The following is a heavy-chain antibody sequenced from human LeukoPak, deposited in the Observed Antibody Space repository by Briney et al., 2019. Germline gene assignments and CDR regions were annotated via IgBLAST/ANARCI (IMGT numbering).Heavy chain of an antibody. V-gene: IGHV3-21*01. CDR2: ITSISSYT. J-gene: IGHJ6*03. Sequence: GGSLRLSCAASGFTFNSYHTNWVRQAPGKGLEWVSSITSISSYTYYAESVKGRFTISRDNAENSLYLQMNSLRAEDTAVYYCARDPYFGELSPHVYYWYMDVWGKGTTVTISS. D-gene: IGHD3-10*01. CDR1: GFTFNSYH. CDR3: ARDPYFGELSPHVYYWYMDV.